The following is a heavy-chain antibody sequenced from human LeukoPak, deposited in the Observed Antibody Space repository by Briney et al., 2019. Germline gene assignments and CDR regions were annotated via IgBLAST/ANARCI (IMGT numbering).Heavy chain of an antibody. CDR2: INPNSGGT. CDR1: GHTFTGYY. D-gene: IGHD5-18*01. V-gene: IGHV1-2*06. J-gene: IGHJ6*03. CDR3: ARGKQELDTKFYYYYMDV. Sequence: GASVKVSCKASGHTFTGYYMHWVRQAPGQGLEWMGRINPNSGGTNYAQKFQGRVTMTRDTSISTAYMELSRLRSDDTAVYYCARGKQELDTKFYYYYMDVWGKGTTVTVSS.